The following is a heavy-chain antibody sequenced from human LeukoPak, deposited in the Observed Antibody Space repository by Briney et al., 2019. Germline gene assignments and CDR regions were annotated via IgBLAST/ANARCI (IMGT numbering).Heavy chain of an antibody. CDR3: AREQQQPAFDY. CDR1: GYTFTGYY. CDR2: INPNSGGT. D-gene: IGHD6-13*01. V-gene: IGHV1-2*02. Sequence: ASVKVSCKASGYTFTGYYMHWVRQAPGQGLEWMGWINPNSGGTNYAQKFQGRVTMTRDTSISTAYMELNNLRSHDPAVYYCAREQQQPAFDYWGQGTLVSVSS. J-gene: IGHJ4*02.